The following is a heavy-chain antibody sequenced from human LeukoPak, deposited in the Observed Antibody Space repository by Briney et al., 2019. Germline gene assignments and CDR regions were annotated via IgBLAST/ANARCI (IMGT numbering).Heavy chain of an antibody. Sequence: PSETLSLTCTVSGGSISSYYWSWIRQPPGKGLEWIGYIYYSGSTNYNPSLKSRVTISVDTSKNQFSLKLSSVTAADTAVYYCARPLTLPGGWGAFDIWGQGTMVTVSS. D-gene: IGHD6-19*01. V-gene: IGHV4-59*01. CDR3: ARPLTLPGGWGAFDI. J-gene: IGHJ3*02. CDR2: IYYSGST. CDR1: GGSISSYY.